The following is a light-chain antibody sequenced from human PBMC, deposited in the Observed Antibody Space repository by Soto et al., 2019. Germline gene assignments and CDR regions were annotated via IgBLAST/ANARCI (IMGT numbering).Light chain of an antibody. CDR1: QDIRGA. J-gene: IGKJ5*01. Sequence: AIQLTQSPSSLSASVGDRVTITCRASQDIRGALAWYQQKPGKAPKMLIYDVSTLESGVPLRFSGSSSGTDFTLTISSLQPVDFATYYCKQFNSYPITFGQGTRLE. V-gene: IGKV1-13*02. CDR3: KQFNSYPIT. CDR2: DVS.